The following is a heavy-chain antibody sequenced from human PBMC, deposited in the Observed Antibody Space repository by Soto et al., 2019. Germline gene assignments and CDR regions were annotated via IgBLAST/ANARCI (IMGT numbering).Heavy chain of an antibody. J-gene: IGHJ4*02. CDR1: GFTFSSYS. CDR2: ISSSSSSI. Sequence: PGGSLRLSCAASGFTFSSYSMNWVRQAPGKGLDWVSSISSSSSSIYYADSVKGRFTISRDNARNSLYLQMNSLRAEDTAVYYCARGAHSGSWFFLDYWGQGALVTVSS. CDR3: ARGAHSGSWFFLDY. V-gene: IGHV3-21*01. D-gene: IGHD6-13*01.